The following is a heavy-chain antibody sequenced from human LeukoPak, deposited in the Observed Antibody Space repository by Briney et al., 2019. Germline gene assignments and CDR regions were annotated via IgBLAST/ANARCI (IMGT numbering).Heavy chain of an antibody. CDR1: GYTFTSYY. J-gene: IGHJ3*02. D-gene: IGHD6-6*01. CDR3: ARVNRVAARFDAFDI. Sequence: ASVKVSCKASGYTFTSYYMHWVRQAPGQGLEWMGIINPSGGSTSYAQKFQGRVTMTRDTSTSTVYMELSSLRSEDTAVYYCARVNRVAARFDAFDIWGQGTMVTVSS. CDR2: INPSGGST. V-gene: IGHV1-46*01.